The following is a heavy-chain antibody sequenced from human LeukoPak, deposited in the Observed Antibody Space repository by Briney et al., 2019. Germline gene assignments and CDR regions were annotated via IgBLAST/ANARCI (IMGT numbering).Heavy chain of an antibody. CDR1: GFTVSSNY. CDR3: ARVRPGYYTYFDY. J-gene: IGHJ4*02. CDR2: IYSGGDA. D-gene: IGHD3/OR15-3a*01. V-gene: IGHV3-53*01. Sequence: GGSLRLSCAASGFTVSSNYMSWARQAPGKGLEWVSVIYSGGDAYYADSVKGRFTISRDNSKNTLYLQMNSLRAEDTAIYYCARVRPGYYTYFDYWGQGTLVTVSS.